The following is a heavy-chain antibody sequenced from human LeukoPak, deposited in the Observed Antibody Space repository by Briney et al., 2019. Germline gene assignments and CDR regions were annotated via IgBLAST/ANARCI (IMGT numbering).Heavy chain of an antibody. J-gene: IGHJ3*02. Sequence: GESLKISCKGSGYSFTSHWIGWVRQMPGKGLEWMGIIYPDDSDTGYSPSFQGQVTISADKSISTAYLQWSSLKASDTAMYYCARRQHYYDSSGYYYGRDNDAFDIWGQGTMVTVSS. D-gene: IGHD3-22*01. CDR2: IYPDDSDT. CDR1: GYSFTSHW. CDR3: ARRQHYYDSSGYYYGRDNDAFDI. V-gene: IGHV5-51*01.